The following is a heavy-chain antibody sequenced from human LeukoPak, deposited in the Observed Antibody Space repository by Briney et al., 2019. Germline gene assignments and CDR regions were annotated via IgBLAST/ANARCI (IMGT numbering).Heavy chain of an antibody. Sequence: ASVKVSCKASGGTFSSYAISWVRQAPGQGLEWMGGIIPIFGTANYAQKFQGRVTITTDESTSTAYMELSSLRSEDTAVYYCARFGLRWGKNWFDPWGQGTLVTVSS. D-gene: IGHD4-23*01. CDR3: ARFGLRWGKNWFDP. V-gene: IGHV1-69*05. J-gene: IGHJ5*02. CDR2: IIPIFGTA. CDR1: GGTFSSYA.